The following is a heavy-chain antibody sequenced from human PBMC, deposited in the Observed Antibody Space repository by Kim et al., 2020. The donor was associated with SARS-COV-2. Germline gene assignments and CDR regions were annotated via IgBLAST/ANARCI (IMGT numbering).Heavy chain of an antibody. J-gene: IGHJ4*02. CDR1: GASIKNSDSY. Sequence: SETLSLTCSVSGASIKNSDSYWGWIRQSPGKGLEWIGSFSYSGSTYYNPSLKIRVTISVDTSNNHLSLTMRSATAADTALYYCARQAPRLLWFGALGDFDDWGQGTLVAVSS. V-gene: IGHV4-39*01. CDR3: ARQAPRLLWFGALGDFDD. CDR2: FSYSGST. D-gene: IGHD3-10*01.